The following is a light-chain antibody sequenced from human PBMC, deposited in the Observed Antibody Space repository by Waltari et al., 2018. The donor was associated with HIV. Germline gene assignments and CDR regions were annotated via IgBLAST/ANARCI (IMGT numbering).Light chain of an antibody. CDR2: TAS. CDR3: QQSYSTPLT. CDR1: QNISSY. Sequence: DIQMTQSPSSLSASVGDRVTVSCRENQNISSYLIWYQQRPGKATTLLIYTASTLQRGVPSRFSGSGSGTDFTLSITSLQPEDFATYYCQQSYSTPLTFGGGTRVEIK. J-gene: IGKJ4*01. V-gene: IGKV1-39*01.